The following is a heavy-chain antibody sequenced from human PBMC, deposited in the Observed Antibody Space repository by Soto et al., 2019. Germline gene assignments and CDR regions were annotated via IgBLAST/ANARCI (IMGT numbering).Heavy chain of an antibody. D-gene: IGHD2-21*02. J-gene: IGHJ6*02. CDR1: GGSISSYY. CDR3: ARDLWGYCGTDCYPLDV. V-gene: IGHV4-34*01. Sequence: ETLSLTCTVSGGSISSYYWTWIRQPPGTGLEWIGEIKHSGSTNYNPSLKSRVTISADTSNNQFSLKLNSVTAAATAVYYCARDLWGYCGTDCYPLDVWGQGTTVTVSS. CDR2: IKHSGST.